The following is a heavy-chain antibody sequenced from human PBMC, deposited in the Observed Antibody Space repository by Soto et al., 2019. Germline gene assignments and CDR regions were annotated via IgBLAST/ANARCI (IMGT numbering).Heavy chain of an antibody. CDR2: IRSTAYGGTT. Sequence: GGSLRLSCTASGFTFGDYAMSWFRQAPGKGLEWVGFIRSTAYGGTTEYAASVKGRFTISRDDSKSIAHLQMDSLKTEDTAVYYRTRGLCSGGSIAGPGTYSFDSCCQTTLVTGS. V-gene: IGHV3-49*03. J-gene: IGHJ5*01. D-gene: IGHD2-15*01. CDR1: GFTFGDYA. CDR3: TRGLCSGGSIAGPGTYSFDS.